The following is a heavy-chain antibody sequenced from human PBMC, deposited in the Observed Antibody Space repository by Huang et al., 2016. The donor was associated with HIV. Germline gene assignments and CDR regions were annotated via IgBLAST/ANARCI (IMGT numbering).Heavy chain of an antibody. CDR2: IKQDGSEK. Sequence: EVQLVESGGGLVQPGGSLRLSCTASGFTFRRYWMSWVRQARGKGLEWVANIKQDGSEKYYVDSVKGRFTISRDNVKNALYLQMYSLRVEDTAIYYCAKGGAPYYDFWSGGHHYGMDVWGQGTTVTVSS. CDR1: GFTFRRYW. CDR3: AKGGAPYYDFWSGGHHYGMDV. J-gene: IGHJ6*02. V-gene: IGHV3-7*01. D-gene: IGHD3-3*01.